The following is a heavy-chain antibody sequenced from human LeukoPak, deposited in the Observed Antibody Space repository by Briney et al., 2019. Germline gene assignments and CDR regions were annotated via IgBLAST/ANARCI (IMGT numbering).Heavy chain of an antibody. CDR3: ARAVRGGADTY. V-gene: IGHV3-7*04. CDR1: GFSFSAYY. CDR2: INQAGSVQ. J-gene: IGHJ4*02. Sequence: GGSLRLSCAASGFSFSAYYVNWVRQAPGKGPEWLANINQAGSVQNYVDSVRGRFTISRDNAKNSLFLQMNSLRAEDTAVYYCARAVRGGADTYWGQGTLVAVSS. D-gene: IGHD3-10*02.